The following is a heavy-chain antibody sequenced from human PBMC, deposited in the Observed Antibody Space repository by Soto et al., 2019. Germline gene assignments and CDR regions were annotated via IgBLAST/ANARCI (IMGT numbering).Heavy chain of an antibody. CDR3: ARYTNDYYSGMDV. Sequence: QVQLQESGPGLVKPSETLSLTCAVSGFSISSGYYWGWIRQPPGKGLEWIGNFYHSGSTYYSQSLKSRVTISLDMSKNQLSLKLFSVTAADTAVYYCARYTNDYYSGMDVWGQGTTVTVSS. J-gene: IGHJ6*02. CDR1: GFSISSGYY. D-gene: IGHD2-8*01. V-gene: IGHV4-38-2*01. CDR2: FYHSGST.